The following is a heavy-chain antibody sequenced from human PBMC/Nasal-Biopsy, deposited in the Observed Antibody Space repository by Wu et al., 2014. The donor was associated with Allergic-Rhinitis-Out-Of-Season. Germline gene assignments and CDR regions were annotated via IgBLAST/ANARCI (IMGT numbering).Heavy chain of an antibody. CDR1: GDSVSSNSAA. Sequence: AISGDSVSSNSAAWNWIRQSPSRGLEWLGRTYYRSKWYNDYAVSVKSRITINPDTSKNQFSLQLNSVTPEDTAVYYCARAVVGSLLSGDWFDPWGQGTLVTVSS. CDR3: ARAVVGSLLSGDWFDP. CDR2: TYYRSKWYN. D-gene: IGHD7-27*01. J-gene: IGHJ5*02. V-gene: IGHV6-1*01.